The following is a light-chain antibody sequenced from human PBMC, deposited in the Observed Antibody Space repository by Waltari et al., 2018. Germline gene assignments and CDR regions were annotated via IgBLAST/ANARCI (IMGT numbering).Light chain of an antibody. CDR3: QQRNSWPRT. CDR2: DAS. J-gene: IGKJ4*02. Sequence: EIVLTQSPVTLSLSPGERATLSCRASQSISTYLAWYQQKPGQAPRLLLYDASNGATGIPARFSGSGSGTDFTLTISSLESEDFAVYYCQQRNSWPRTFGRGTKVEIK. CDR1: QSISTY. V-gene: IGKV3-11*01.